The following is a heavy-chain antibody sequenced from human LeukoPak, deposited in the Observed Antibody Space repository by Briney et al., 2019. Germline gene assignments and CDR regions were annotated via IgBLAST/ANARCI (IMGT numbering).Heavy chain of an antibody. CDR3: TGGYSYGPLDY. V-gene: IGHV3-49*03. J-gene: IGHJ4*02. CDR2: IRSKAYGGTT. D-gene: IGHD5-18*01. CDR1: GFTFGDYA. Sequence: GGSLRLSCTASGFTFGDYAMSWFRQAPGKGLEWVGFIRSKAYGGTTEYAASVKGRFTISRDDSKSIAYLQMNSLKTGDTAVYYCTGGYSYGPLDYWGQGTLVTVSS.